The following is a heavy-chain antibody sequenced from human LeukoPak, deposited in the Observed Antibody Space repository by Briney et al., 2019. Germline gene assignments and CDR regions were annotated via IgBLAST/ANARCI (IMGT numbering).Heavy chain of an antibody. V-gene: IGHV1-2*02. CDR2: INPRSGET. Sequence: GASVKVSCKASGYTFTSYGISWVRQAPGQGLEWVGCINPRSGETHYAQKFQGRVSMTRDTSINTAFMDLSSLRFDDTAVYYCARGRIVPAPVRAHFDYWGQGTRVTVSS. CDR1: GYTFTSYG. CDR3: ARGRIVPAPVRAHFDY. D-gene: IGHD2-2*01. J-gene: IGHJ4*02.